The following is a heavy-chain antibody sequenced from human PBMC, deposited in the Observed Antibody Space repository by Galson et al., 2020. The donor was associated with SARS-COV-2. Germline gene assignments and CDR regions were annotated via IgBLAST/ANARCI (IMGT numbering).Heavy chain of an antibody. Sequence: SETLSLTCAVYGGSFSDYYWSWIRQPPGKKLEWIGEINHSGSTNYNPSLKSRVTISVDTSKNQFSLKLSSVTAADTAVYYCARDTDGYNSADYWGQGILVTVSS. CDR2: INHSGST. CDR3: ARDTDGYNSADY. V-gene: IGHV4-34*01. D-gene: IGHD5-12*01. J-gene: IGHJ4*02. CDR1: GGSFSDYY.